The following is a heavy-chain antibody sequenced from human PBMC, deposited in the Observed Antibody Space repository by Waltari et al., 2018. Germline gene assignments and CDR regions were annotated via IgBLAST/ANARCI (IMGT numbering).Heavy chain of an antibody. CDR1: GYTFTAYY. CDR3: ARESSSGNNYFDY. CDR2: INSNSGTT. J-gene: IGHJ4*02. Sequence: QVQLVHSGTEVKQPGASVKVSCKASGYTFTAYYIHMVRLAPGQWLAWMGRINSNSGTTNYAQKFKGRVTMTRDTSISTAYLELSSLRSDDTAVFYCARESSSGNNYFDYWGQGTLVTVSS. D-gene: IGHD6-19*01. V-gene: IGHV1-2*06.